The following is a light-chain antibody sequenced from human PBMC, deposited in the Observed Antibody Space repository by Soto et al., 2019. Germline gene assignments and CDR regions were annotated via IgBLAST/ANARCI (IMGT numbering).Light chain of an antibody. CDR1: QSVSSY. V-gene: IGKV3-11*01. J-gene: IGKJ4*01. CDR3: QQRSNWPLT. CDR2: DSS. Sequence: EIVLTQFPATLSLSPGDGATLSCRASQSVSSYLAWYQQKRGQAPRLLIYDSSNRATGIPARFSGSGSGTDFSLTISSLEPEDFAVYYCQQRSNWPLTFCGGTKVEIK.